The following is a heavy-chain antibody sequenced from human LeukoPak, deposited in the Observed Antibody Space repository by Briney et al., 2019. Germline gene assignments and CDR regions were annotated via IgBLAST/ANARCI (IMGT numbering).Heavy chain of an antibody. CDR2: IYSGGTT. D-gene: IGHD3-10*01. J-gene: IGHJ4*02. CDR1: GFTVSTNY. CDR3: AREEAPYGSGLDY. Sequence: GGSLRLSCAASGFTVSTNYMSWVRQAPGKGLEWVSVIYSGGTTYNADSVKGRFTISRDNSKNTLSLQMNSLRAEDTAVYYCAREEAPYGSGLDYWGQGTLVTVSS. V-gene: IGHV3-66*01.